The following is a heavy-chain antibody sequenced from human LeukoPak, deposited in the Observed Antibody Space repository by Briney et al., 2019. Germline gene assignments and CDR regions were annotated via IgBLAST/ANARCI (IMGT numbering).Heavy chain of an antibody. CDR1: GFTVSSNY. Sequence: PGGSLRLSCAASGFTVSSNYMSWVRQAPGKGLEWVSVIYSGGSTYYADSVKGRFTISRDNSKNTLYLQMNSLRAEDTAVYYCAREVYYYDSSGYYSPYFDYWGQGTLVTVSS. CDR3: AREVYYYDSSGYYSPYFDY. J-gene: IGHJ4*02. V-gene: IGHV3-53*01. D-gene: IGHD3-22*01. CDR2: IYSGGST.